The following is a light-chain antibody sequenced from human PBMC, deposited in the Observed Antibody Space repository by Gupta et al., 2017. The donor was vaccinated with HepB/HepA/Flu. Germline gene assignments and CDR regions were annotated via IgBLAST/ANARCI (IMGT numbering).Light chain of an antibody. CDR2: DVS. J-gene: IGKJ1*01. V-gene: IGKV3-15*01. CDR3: QQYKKWPPWT. Sequence: EIVMTQSPATLSVSPGERVTLSCRASQSMNNKLAWYQQRPGQAPRLLLYDVSTRVTGIPARFSGSGSGTEFTLTISSLQSEDFAVYYCQQYKKWPPWTFGQGTTVEMK. CDR1: QSMNNK.